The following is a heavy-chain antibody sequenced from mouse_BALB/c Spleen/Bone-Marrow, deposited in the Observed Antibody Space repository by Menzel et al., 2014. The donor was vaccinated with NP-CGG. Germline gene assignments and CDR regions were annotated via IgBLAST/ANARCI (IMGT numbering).Heavy chain of an antibody. CDR1: GFTFTDYY. D-gene: IGHD4-1*01. V-gene: IGHV7-3*02. CDR3: ARDTNWYFVY. Sequence: EVHLVESGGGLVQPGGSLRLSCATSGFTFTDYYMSWVRQPPGKALEWLGFIRNKANGYTTEYSASVKGRFTISRDNSQSILYLQMNTLRAEDSATYYCARDTNWYFVYWGQGTTLTVSS. J-gene: IGHJ2*01. CDR2: IRNKANGYTT.